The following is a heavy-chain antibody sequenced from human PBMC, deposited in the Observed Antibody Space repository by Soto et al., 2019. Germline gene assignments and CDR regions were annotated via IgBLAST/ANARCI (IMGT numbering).Heavy chain of an antibody. CDR1: GGSIISYY. J-gene: IGHJ4*02. V-gene: IGHV4-59*01. CDR2: IYYSGST. D-gene: IGHD3-3*01. Sequence: SETLSLTCIVSGGSIISYYWRWIRQPPGKGLEWIGHIYYSGSTNYNPSLKSRVTMAVDTAKNHFSLKLSSVTAADTAVYYCARSSPRVVSAWGYGRQGTLVTVSS. CDR3: ARSSPRVVSAWGY.